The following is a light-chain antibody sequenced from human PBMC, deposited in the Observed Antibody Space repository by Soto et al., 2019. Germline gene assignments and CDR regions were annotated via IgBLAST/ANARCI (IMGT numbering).Light chain of an antibody. Sequence: IKMAQSQSSLSASVAHSVTITCRASQSINRFLNWYQQKPGKAPKLLIYAASSLQSGVPSRFSGSGSGTDFTLTISSLQPEDFATYYCQQSYSPPPVTFGQGTRLEIK. J-gene: IGKJ5*01. CDR2: AAS. CDR1: QSINRF. CDR3: QQSYSPPPVT. V-gene: IGKV1-39*01.